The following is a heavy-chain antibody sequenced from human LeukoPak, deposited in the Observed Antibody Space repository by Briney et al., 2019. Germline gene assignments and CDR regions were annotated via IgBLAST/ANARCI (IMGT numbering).Heavy chain of an antibody. CDR3: AREALGFWSGPNYYYHGMDV. CDR2: ISAYNGNT. D-gene: IGHD3-3*01. V-gene: IGHV1-18*01. J-gene: IGHJ6*02. CDR1: GYTFTSYG. Sequence: ASVKVSCKASGYTFTSYGISWVRQAPGQGLEWMGWISAYNGNTNYAQKLQGRVTMTTDTSTSTAYMELRSLRSDDTAVYYCAREALGFWSGPNYYYHGMDVWGQGTTVTVSS.